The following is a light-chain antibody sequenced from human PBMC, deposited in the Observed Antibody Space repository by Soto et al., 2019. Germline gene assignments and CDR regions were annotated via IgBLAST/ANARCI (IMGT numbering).Light chain of an antibody. CDR2: DAS. Sequence: DIQMTQSPSSLSASVGDRVTITCQASQDISNYLNWYQQKPGKAPKLLIYDASNLEKGVPSRFSGSGSGTDFTFTISSLQPEDIATYYYQQYDNLPPDTFGQGTKLEIK. V-gene: IGKV1-33*01. J-gene: IGKJ2*01. CDR1: QDISNY. CDR3: QQYDNLPPDT.